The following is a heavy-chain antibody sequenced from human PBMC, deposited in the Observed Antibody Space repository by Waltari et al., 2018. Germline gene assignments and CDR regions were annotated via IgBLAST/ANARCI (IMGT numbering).Heavy chain of an antibody. V-gene: IGHV4-39*01. D-gene: IGHD3-16*01. CDR1: GGSSISTSYY. Sequence: QLQLQESGPGLVKPSETLSLTCTVSGGSSISTSYYWGWIRQPPGKGLEWIGSFYYGGRTYYNPSLKSRITISVDTSKNQFSLKLNSVTAADTAVYYCARPCCVGGGALLSLDLWGQGTLVTVSS. J-gene: IGHJ5*02. CDR3: ARPCCVGGGALLSLDL. CDR2: FYYGGRT.